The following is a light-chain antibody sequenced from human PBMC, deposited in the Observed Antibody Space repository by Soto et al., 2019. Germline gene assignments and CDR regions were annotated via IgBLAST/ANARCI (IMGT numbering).Light chain of an antibody. CDR1: SSNIGAGYD. Sequence: QSVLTQPPSVSGAPGQGVTISCAGTSSNIGAGYDVHWYQQVPGTAPKLLIYTNSNRPSGVPDRSSGSKSGTSASLAITGLQAADEADYYCQSYDSSLSALVFGGGTKVTVL. CDR3: QSYDSSLSALV. CDR2: TNS. V-gene: IGLV1-40*01. J-gene: IGLJ3*02.